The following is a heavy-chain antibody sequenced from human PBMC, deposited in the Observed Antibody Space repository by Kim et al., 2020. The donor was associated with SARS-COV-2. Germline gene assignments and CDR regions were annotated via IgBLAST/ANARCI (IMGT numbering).Heavy chain of an antibody. Sequence: SETLSLTCAVSGGSISSSNWWSWVRQPPGKGLVWIGEIYHSGSTTYNPSLKSRVAISVDKSTNQFSLKLRSLTAAAAAADYCAGSHYDILTGYYWFDYW. J-gene: IGHJ4*01. V-gene: IGHV4-4*02. CDR1: GGSISSSNW. D-gene: IGHD3-9*01. CDR2: IYHSGST. CDR3: AGSHYDILTGYYWFDY.